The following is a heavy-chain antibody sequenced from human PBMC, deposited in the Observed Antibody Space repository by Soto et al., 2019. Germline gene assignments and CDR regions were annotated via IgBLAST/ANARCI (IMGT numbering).Heavy chain of an antibody. CDR1: GFTFSSYS. D-gene: IGHD4-17*01. V-gene: IGHV3-21*01. CDR2: ISSSSSYI. CDR3: ATHQLDYGAEEYFQH. Sequence: GGSLRLSCAASGFTFSSYSMNWVRQAPGKGLEWVSSISSSSSYIYYADSVKGRFTISRDNAKNSLYLQMNSLRAEDTAVYYCATHQLDYGAEEYFQHWGQGTLVTVSS. J-gene: IGHJ1*01.